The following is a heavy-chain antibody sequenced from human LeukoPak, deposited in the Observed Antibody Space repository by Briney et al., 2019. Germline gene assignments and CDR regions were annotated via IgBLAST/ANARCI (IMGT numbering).Heavy chain of an antibody. Sequence: GESLKISCKASGYSFTNQWIGWVRPMPGKGLEWMGIIYPADSDTRYSPSFQGQVTISADKSISTAYLQWSSLKASDTAMYYCARPVTVAGRFYFDYWGQGTLVTVSS. V-gene: IGHV5-51*01. CDR2: IYPADSDT. CDR3: ARPVTVAGRFYFDY. CDR1: GYSFTNQW. J-gene: IGHJ4*02. D-gene: IGHD6-19*01.